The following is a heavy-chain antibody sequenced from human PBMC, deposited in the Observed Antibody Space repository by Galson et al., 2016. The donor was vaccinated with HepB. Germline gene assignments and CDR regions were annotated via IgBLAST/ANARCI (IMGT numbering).Heavy chain of an antibody. CDR2: ISSSGTTI. J-gene: IGHJ4*02. Sequence: SLRLSCAASGFTFSRYEMNWARQAPGKGLEWVSYISSSGTTIYYADSVKGRLTISRDNAKNSLYPQMNSLRAEDTAVYYCAREPVRLDDLLTGPPKNPDYWGQGTLVTVSS. V-gene: IGHV3-48*03. CDR3: AREPVRLDDLLTGPPKNPDY. CDR1: GFTFSRYE. D-gene: IGHD3-9*01.